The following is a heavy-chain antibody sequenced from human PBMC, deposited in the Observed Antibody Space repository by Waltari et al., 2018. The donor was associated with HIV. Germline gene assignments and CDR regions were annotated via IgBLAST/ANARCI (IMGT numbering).Heavy chain of an antibody. Sequence: QVQLVQSGAEVKKPGASVKVSCKASGYTFTSYAMHWVRQAPGQRREWMGWINAGNGNTKYSQKFQGRVTITRDTSASTAYMELSSLRSEDTAVYYCAGAIGGSYYDYWGQGTLVTVSS. CDR3: AGAIGGSYYDY. D-gene: IGHD1-26*01. V-gene: IGHV1-3*01. CDR2: INAGNGNT. CDR1: GYTFTSYA. J-gene: IGHJ4*02.